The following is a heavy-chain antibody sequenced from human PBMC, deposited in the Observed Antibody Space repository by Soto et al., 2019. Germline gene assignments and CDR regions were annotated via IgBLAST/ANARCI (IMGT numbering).Heavy chain of an antibody. V-gene: IGHV2-5*01. CDR3: AYSSFALRHYHWLLNRFDH. J-gene: IGHJ4*02. CDR2: IFWNDDK. CDR1: GFSLNPRGVG. D-gene: IGHD3-9*01. Sequence: SGPTLVNPTQILTLTCTFSGFSLNPRGVGVGWIRQPPGEALEWLAVIFWNDDKRYSPSLKTRLTITKDTSKNQVTLTMTNMDPVDTATYYCAYSSFALRHYHWLLNRFDHWGQGXLVTVYS.